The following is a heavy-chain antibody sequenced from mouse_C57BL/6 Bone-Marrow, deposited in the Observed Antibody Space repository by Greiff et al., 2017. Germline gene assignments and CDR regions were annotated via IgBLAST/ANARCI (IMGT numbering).Heavy chain of an antibody. CDR2: ISSGGDYT. CDR1: GFTFSSYA. CDR3: TRAFPRDWYFDV. V-gene: IGHV5-9-1*02. J-gene: IGHJ1*03. Sequence: EVKLMESGEGLVKPGGSLKLSCAASGFTFSSYAMSWVRQTPEKRLEWVAYISSGGDYTYYADTVKGRFTISRDNARNTLYLQMSSLKSEDTAMYYCTRAFPRDWYFDVWGTGTTVTVSS.